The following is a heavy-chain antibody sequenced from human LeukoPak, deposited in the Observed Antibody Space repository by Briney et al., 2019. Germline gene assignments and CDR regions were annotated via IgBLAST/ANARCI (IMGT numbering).Heavy chain of an antibody. CDR3: ARGPRTYYYDSSGYWTFDY. V-gene: IGHV3-23*01. CDR2: IYENGGTT. J-gene: IGHJ4*02. Sequence: GGPLRLSCVGSGFTFCSHAMSWVRQAPEKGLEFVSGIYENGGTTYYADSVKGRFTISRDNSKNTLYLQMNSLRAEDTAVYYCARGPRTYYYDSSGYWTFDYWGQGTLVTVSS. D-gene: IGHD3-22*01. CDR1: GFTFCSHA.